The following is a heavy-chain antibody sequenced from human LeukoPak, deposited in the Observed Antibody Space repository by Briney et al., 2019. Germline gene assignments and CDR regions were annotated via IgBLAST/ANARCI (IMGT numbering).Heavy chain of an antibody. CDR2: IYHSGST. D-gene: IGHD5-18*01. Sequence: PSETLSLTCAVSGVSISSKWWSWVRQPPGKGLEWIGEIYHSGSTNYNPSLKSRVTISIDKSKNQFSLKLSSVTAADTAVYYCARESERGYSYGPPWGQGTLVTVSS. CDR1: GVSISSKW. V-gene: IGHV4-4*02. J-gene: IGHJ4*02. CDR3: ARESERGYSYGPP.